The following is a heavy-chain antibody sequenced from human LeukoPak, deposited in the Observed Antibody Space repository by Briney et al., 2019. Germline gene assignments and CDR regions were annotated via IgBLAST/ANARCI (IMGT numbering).Heavy chain of an antibody. CDR2: INPIGGST. CDR3: AGELVEVIRGTNYCCYGMDD. CDR1: GCTFTSYY. D-gene: IGHD2-21*01. V-gene: IGHV1-46*01. Sequence: ASVKVSCKASGCTFTSYYMHWVRQAPGQGLEWMGIINPIGGSTSYAQKFQGRVTMTRDTTTSTVYMELSSLRSEDTVVYYCAGELVEVIRGTNYCCYGMDDWGQGTTVTVSS. J-gene: IGHJ6*02.